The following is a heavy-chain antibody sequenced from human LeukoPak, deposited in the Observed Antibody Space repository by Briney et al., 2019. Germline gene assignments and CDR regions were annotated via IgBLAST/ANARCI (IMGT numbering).Heavy chain of an antibody. CDR1: GYTFTSYG. CDR3: ARGMVRAYTRYYYYYMDV. J-gene: IGHJ6*03. V-gene: IGHV1-18*01. Sequence: GASVKVSCKASGYTFTSYGISWVRQAPGQGLEWMGWISAYNGNTNYAQKLQGRVTMTTDTSTSTAYMELRSLRSDDTAVYYCARGMVRAYTRYYYYYMDVWGKGTTVTISS. D-gene: IGHD3-10*01. CDR2: ISAYNGNT.